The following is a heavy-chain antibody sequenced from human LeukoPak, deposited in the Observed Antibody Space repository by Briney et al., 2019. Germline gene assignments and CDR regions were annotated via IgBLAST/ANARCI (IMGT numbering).Heavy chain of an antibody. J-gene: IGHJ4*02. CDR2: IRAYNGNT. Sequence: GASVTVSCTASGYTFTSYGISWVRQAPGQGIEWMGWIRAYNGNTNYTQKLQGRVTMTTDTSTSTAYMELRSLRSDDTAVYYCARGGSYYSDFGDYWGQGTLVTVSS. CDR1: GYTFTSYG. D-gene: IGHD1-26*01. CDR3: ARGGSYYSDFGDY. V-gene: IGHV1-18*01.